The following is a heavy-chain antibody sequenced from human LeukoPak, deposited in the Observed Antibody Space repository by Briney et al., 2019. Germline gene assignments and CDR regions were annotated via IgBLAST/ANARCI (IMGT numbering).Heavy chain of an antibody. Sequence: GGSLRLSCAASGFIFSDYYMSWIRQAPGKGLEWVSYISSGGSTIYYADSVKGRFTISRDNAENSLYLQMNSLRAEDTAVYYCARDIYYYDSSGYYFPGGSDYWGQGTLVTISS. D-gene: IGHD3-22*01. J-gene: IGHJ4*02. V-gene: IGHV3-11*04. CDR2: ISSGGSTI. CDR3: ARDIYYYDSSGYYFPGGSDY. CDR1: GFIFSDYY.